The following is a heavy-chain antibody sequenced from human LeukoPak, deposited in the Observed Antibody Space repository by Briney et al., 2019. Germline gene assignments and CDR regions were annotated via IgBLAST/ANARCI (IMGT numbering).Heavy chain of an antibody. D-gene: IGHD3-16*01. CDR3: ARVLFALDYGMDV. CDR2: IYYSGST. V-gene: IGHV4-59*08. J-gene: IGHJ6*02. CDR1: GGSISSYY. Sequence: SETLSLTCTVSGGSISSYYWSWIRQPPGKGLEWIGYIYYSGSTNYNPSLKSRVTISVDTSKNQFSLKLSSVTAADTAVYYCARVLFALDYGMDVWGQGTTVTVSS.